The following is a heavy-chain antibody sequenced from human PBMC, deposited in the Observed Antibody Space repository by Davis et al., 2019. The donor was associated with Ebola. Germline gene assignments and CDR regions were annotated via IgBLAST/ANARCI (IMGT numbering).Heavy chain of an antibody. V-gene: IGHV1-46*02. D-gene: IGHD1-1*01. CDR3: ARNAGERDDYFDY. CDR1: GDTFKNFA. J-gene: IGHJ4*02. CDR2: INPSGGGT. Sequence: ASVKVSCKASGDTFKNFAINWVRQAPGQGLEWMGIINPSGGGTGYAQKFQGRVILTRDTSDSTVHMELSSLRSEDTAMFYCARNAGERDDYFDYWGQGTLVSVSS.